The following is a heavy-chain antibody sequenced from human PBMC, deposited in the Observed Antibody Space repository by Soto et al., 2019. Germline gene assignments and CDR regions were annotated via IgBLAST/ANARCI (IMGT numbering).Heavy chain of an antibody. CDR2: IIPIFGTA. CDR3: ARHVPAAGYYYVMDV. Sequence: QVQLVQSGAEVKKPGSSVKVSCKASGGTFSSYAISWVRHAPGQGLEWMGGIIPIFGTANYAQKFQGRVTITAAESTSTAYLDQRRLRSQDTAVYYCARHVPAAGYYYVMDVWSQGTTVNVSS. CDR1: GGTFSSYA. V-gene: IGHV1-69*12. J-gene: IGHJ6*02. D-gene: IGHD2-2*01.